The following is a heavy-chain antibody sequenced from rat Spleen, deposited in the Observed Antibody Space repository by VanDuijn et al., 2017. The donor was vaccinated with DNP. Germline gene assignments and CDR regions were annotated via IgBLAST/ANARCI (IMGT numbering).Heavy chain of an antibody. V-gene: IGHV5-46*01. Sequence: EVQLVESGGGLVQPGRSMRLSCAASGFTFSGFPMAWVRQAPTKGLEWVATISSSAGSTYYRDSVKGRFTISRDNSKSTLYLQMNSLRSEDTATYYCTRWSYWGQGVMVTVSS. J-gene: IGHJ2*01. CDR3: TRWSY. CDR1: GFTFSGFP. CDR2: ISSSAGST.